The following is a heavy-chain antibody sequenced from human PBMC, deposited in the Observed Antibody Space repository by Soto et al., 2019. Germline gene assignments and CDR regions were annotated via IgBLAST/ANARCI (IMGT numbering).Heavy chain of an antibody. CDR1: GFTFSSYA. D-gene: IGHD4-17*01. Sequence: EVQLLESGGGLVQPGGSLRLSCAASGFTFSSYAMSWVRQAPGKGLEWVSVISGSGGSTYYADSVKGRFTISRDNSKNMLYLQMNSMRAEDTAVYDCAKRGEGYGESNWFDPWGQGTLVTVSS. CDR2: ISGSGGST. J-gene: IGHJ5*02. CDR3: AKRGEGYGESNWFDP. V-gene: IGHV3-23*01.